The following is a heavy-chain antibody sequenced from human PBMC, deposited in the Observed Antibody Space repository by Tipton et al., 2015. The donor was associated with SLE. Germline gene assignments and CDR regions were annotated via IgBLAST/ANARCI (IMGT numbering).Heavy chain of an antibody. CDR3: AKGGPFGEF. CDR1: GFTFSSYG. V-gene: IGHV3-30*02. D-gene: IGHD3-3*01. CDR2: IRYDGSNK. Sequence: SLRLSCAASGFTFSSYGMHWVRQAPGKGLEWVTFIRYDGSNKYYADSVRGRFTISRDNSKNMVYLQMNFLRPEDTAVYYCAKGGPFGEFWGHGALVTVSS. J-gene: IGHJ4*01.